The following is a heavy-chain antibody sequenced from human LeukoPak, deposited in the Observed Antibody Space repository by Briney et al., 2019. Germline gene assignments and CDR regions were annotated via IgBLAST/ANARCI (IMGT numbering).Heavy chain of an antibody. CDR1: GGSTSSSSYY. V-gene: IGHV4-39*01. J-gene: IGHJ4*02. CDR2: IYYSGST. CDR3: ARTWIQLGYFDY. Sequence: SETLSLTCTVSGGSTSSSSYYWGWIRQPPGKGLEWIGSIYYSGSTYYNPSLKSRVTISVDTSKNQFSLKLSSVTAADTAVYYCARTWIQLGYFDYWGQGTLVTVSS. D-gene: IGHD5-18*01.